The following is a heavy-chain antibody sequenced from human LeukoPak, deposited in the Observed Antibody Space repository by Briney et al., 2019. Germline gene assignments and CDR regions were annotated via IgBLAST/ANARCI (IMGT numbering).Heavy chain of an antibody. CDR3: AKAEDSGWYFHYDY. CDR1: GFTFSSYA. Sequence: PGGSLRLSCAASGFTFSSYAMSWVRQAPGKGLEWVSAISGSGGSTYYADSVKGRFTISRDNSKNTLYLQMNSLRAEDTAVYYCAKAEDSGWYFHYDYWGQGTLVTVSS. D-gene: IGHD6-19*01. V-gene: IGHV3-23*01. CDR2: ISGSGGST. J-gene: IGHJ4*02.